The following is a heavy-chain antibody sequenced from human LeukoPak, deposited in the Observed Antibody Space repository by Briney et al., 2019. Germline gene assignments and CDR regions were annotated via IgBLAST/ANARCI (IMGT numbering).Heavy chain of an antibody. CDR3: AREVVAAAGTVDY. CDR1: GDSLSSYY. CDR2: IHYSGST. Sequence: SETLSLTCTVSGDSLSSYYWSWIRQPPGKRLEWIGYIHYSGSTNYNPSLKSRVTISVDTSKNQFSLILSSVTTADTAVYYCAREVVAAAGTVDYWGQGTLVTVSS. V-gene: IGHV4-59*01. D-gene: IGHD6-13*01. J-gene: IGHJ4*02.